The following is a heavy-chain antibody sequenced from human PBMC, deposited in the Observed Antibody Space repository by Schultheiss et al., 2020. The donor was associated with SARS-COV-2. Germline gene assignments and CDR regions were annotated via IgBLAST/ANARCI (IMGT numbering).Heavy chain of an antibody. Sequence: ASVKVSCKASGYTFISYDINWVRQAPGQGLEWMGRINPNSGGTNYAQKLQGRVTMTRDTSISTAYMELSRLRSEDTAVYYCARVVVFRGYGYGALDYWGQGTLVTVSS. V-gene: IGHV1-2*06. D-gene: IGHD5-18*01. CDR1: GYTFISYD. CDR2: INPNSGGT. J-gene: IGHJ4*02. CDR3: ARVVVFRGYGYGALDY.